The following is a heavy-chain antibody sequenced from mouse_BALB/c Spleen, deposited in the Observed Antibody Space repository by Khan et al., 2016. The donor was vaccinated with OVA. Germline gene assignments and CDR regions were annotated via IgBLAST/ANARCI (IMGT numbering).Heavy chain of an antibody. CDR3: ARKEGTYYCYFGYFDD. J-gene: IGHJ1*01. D-gene: IGHD1-1*01. Sequence: QVQLQQSGAELVKPGASVKLSCTASGYTFTTYWMQWVKQRPGQGLEWIGAIYPGIGDTRYTQKFKGKATLTADKSSTTAYLQLSSLASEDSAVYYCARKEGTYYCYFGYFDDWGEGTTVTVSS. CDR1: GYTFTTYW. V-gene: IGHV1-87*01. CDR2: IYPGIGDT.